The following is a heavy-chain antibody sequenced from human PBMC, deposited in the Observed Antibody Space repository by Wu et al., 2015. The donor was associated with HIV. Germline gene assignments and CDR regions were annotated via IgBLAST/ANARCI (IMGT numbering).Heavy chain of an antibody. CDR2: IIPVFGTT. J-gene: IGHJ4*02. V-gene: IGHV1-69*15. CDR1: GGTFSSYG. D-gene: IGHD3-9*01. Sequence: QVQLVQSGAEVKKPGSSVKVSCKASGGTFSSYGFTWVRQAPGQGLEWMGRIIPVFGTTNYAQKFQDRVTFTADESTTTAYMELRSLRSADTAVYYCARGVRFVDSLTGTDKYFFDYWGQGTLVTVSS. CDR3: ARGVRFVDSLTGTDKYFFDY.